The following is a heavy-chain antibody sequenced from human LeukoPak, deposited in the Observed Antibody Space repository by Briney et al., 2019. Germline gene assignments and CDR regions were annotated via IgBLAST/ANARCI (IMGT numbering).Heavy chain of an antibody. J-gene: IGHJ3*02. CDR1: GFTFSSYA. V-gene: IGHV3-23*01. Sequence: GGSLRLSRAASGFTFSSYAMSWVRQAPGKGLEWVSAISGSGASTYYADSVKGRFTISRDNSKNTLYLQMNSLRAEDTAVYYCAKDWWGSSGWYGAFDIWGQGTMVTVSS. CDR3: AKDWWGSSGWYGAFDI. CDR2: ISGSGAST. D-gene: IGHD6-19*01.